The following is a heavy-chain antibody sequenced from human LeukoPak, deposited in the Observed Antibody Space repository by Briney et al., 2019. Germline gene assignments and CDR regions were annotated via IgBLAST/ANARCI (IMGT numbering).Heavy chain of an antibody. CDR3: AKTRYCSGGSCFDAFDI. J-gene: IGHJ3*02. D-gene: IGHD2-15*01. V-gene: IGHV3-30*02. Sequence: GGSLRLSCAASGFTFSSYGMHWVRQAPGKGLEWVAFIRYDGSNKYYADSVKGRFTISRDNSKNTLYLQMNSLRAEDTAVYYCAKTRYCSGGSCFDAFDIWGQGTMVTVSS. CDR2: IRYDGSNK. CDR1: GFTFSSYG.